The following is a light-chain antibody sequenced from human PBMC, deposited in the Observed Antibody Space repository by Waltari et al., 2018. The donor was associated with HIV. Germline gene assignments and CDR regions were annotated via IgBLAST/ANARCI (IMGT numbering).Light chain of an antibody. CDR1: SNDVGGFNL. CDR3: CSYSSSGTVL. CDR2: DVS. V-gene: IGLV2-14*03. J-gene: IGLJ2*01. Sequence: HSVLTQPASMSGSLGQPITISCLGTSNDVGGFNLVSWSQQIPDKAPRLVIYDVSNRPSGVSGRFSGSKSGSAASLTISGLQPEDKADYYCCSYSSSGTVLFGGGTRLTVL.